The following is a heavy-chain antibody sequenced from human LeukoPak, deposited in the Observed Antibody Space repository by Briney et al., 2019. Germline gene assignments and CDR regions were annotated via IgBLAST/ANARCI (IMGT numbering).Heavy chain of an antibody. D-gene: IGHD3-22*01. J-gene: IGHJ3*02. CDR2: ISSCSSTI. V-gene: IGHV3-48*01. CDR3: ARDLAYTMIVVVPTEEAFDI. Sequence: PGGSLRLSCAASGFTFSSYSMNWVRQAPGQGLEWVSYISSCSSTIYYADSVKGRFTISRDNAKNSLYLQMNSLRAEDTAVYYCARDLAYTMIVVVPTEEAFDIWGQGTMVTVSS. CDR1: GFTFSSYS.